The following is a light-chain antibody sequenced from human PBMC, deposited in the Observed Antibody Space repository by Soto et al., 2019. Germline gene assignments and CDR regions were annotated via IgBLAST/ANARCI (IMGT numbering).Light chain of an antibody. CDR3: LLFMSSATWV. V-gene: IGLV8-61*01. Sequence: QAVVTQEPSISVSPGGTVTLTCGLSYGSVSTSYFPSWYQQTPGQAPRTLIYNTNTRSSGVPDRFSGSILGGKAALTITGAQADDESHYFCLLFMSSATWVFGGGTKLTVL. CDR1: YGSVSTSYF. CDR2: NTN. J-gene: IGLJ3*02.